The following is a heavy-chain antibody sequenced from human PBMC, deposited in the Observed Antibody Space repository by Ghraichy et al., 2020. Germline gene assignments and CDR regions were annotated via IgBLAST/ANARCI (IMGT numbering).Heavy chain of an antibody. CDR3: ARAQPFYNIAVAGRGSYWFDP. Sequence: SETLSLTCAVYGGSFSGYYWSWIRQPPGKGLEWIGEINHSGSTNYNPSLKSRVTISVDTSKNQFSLKLSSVTAADTAVYYCARAQPFYNIAVAGRGSYWFDPWGQGTLVTVSS. CDR1: GGSFSGYY. V-gene: IGHV4-34*01. CDR2: INHSGST. D-gene: IGHD6-19*01. J-gene: IGHJ5*02.